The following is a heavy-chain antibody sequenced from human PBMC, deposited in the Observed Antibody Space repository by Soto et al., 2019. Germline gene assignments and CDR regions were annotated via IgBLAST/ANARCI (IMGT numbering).Heavy chain of an antibody. CDR3: ARSYSGTFYGYEI. D-gene: IGHD1-26*01. V-gene: IGHV4-59*02. CDR2: VFYTGNT. Sequence: SETLSLTCTFSVVSVSSFHWSCIRHSPGKGLEWIGYVFYTGNTKYNPALKRRVTISVDTSKKQFSLKLSSVSAADTGLYYCARSYSGTFYGYEIWGQGILVNVSS. J-gene: IGHJ4*02. CDR1: VVSVSSFH.